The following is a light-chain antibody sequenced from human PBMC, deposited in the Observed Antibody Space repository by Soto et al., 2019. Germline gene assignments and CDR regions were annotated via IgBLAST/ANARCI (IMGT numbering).Light chain of an antibody. CDR3: AAWDDSLNVV. J-gene: IGLJ2*01. Sequence: QSVLTQPPSASGTPGQRVTISCSGSSSNIGSNTVNWYQQLPGTAPKLLIYSNNQRLSGVPDRFSGSKSGTSASLAISGLQSEDEADYYCAAWDDSLNVVFGGGTKVTVL. CDR2: SNN. CDR1: SSNIGSNT. V-gene: IGLV1-44*01.